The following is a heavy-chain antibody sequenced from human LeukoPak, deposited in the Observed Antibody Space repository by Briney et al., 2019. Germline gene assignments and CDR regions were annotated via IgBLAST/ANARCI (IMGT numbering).Heavy chain of an antibody. V-gene: IGHV1-8*01. CDR1: GYTFTSYD. D-gene: IGHD6-13*01. Sequence: ASVKVSCKASGYTFTSYDINWVRQATGQRLEWMGWMNPNSGNTGYAQKFQGRVTMTRNTSISTAYMELSSLRSEDTAVYYCARGWGSSSWYGYYYYYGMDVWGQGTTVTVSS. CDR2: MNPNSGNT. CDR3: ARGWGSSSWYGYYYYYGMDV. J-gene: IGHJ6*02.